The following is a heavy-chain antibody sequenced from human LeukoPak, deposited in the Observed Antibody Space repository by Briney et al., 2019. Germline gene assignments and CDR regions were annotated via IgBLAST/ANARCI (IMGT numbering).Heavy chain of an antibody. CDR3: ANDNAYYYADY. V-gene: IGHV3-30*18. Sequence: GRALRLSCAASGFTFSSYGMHWVGQAPGKGLEGVAVITYDGSNKYSAGSVKGRFTISTDNSKNTLYLQMNSLRAEDTAVYYCANDNAYYYADYSGQGTLVTVSS. D-gene: IGHD3-10*01. J-gene: IGHJ4*02. CDR1: GFTFSSYG. CDR2: ITYDGSNK.